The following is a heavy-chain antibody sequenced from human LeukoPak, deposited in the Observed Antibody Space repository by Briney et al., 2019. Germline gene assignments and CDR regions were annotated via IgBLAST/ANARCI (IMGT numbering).Heavy chain of an antibody. CDR3: ARQWFGESPLDAFDI. CDR2: FDPEDGET. V-gene: IGHV1-24*01. J-gene: IGHJ3*02. CDR1: GYTLTELS. D-gene: IGHD3-10*01. Sequence: GASVKVSCKVSGYTLTELSMHWVRQAPGKGLEWMGGFDPEDGETIYAQKFQGRVTMTEDTSTDTAYMELRSLRSDDTAVYYCARQWFGESPLDAFDIWGQGTMVTVSS.